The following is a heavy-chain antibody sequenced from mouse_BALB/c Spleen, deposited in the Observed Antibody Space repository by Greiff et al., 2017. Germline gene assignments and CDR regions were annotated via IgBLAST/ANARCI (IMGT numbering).Heavy chain of an antibody. V-gene: IGHV5-17*02. Sequence: EVQRVESGGGLVQPGGSRNLSCAASGFTFSSFGMHWVRQAPEKGLEWVAYISSGSSTIYYADTVKGRFTISRDNPKNTLFLQMTSLRSEDTAMYYCARPRSYAMDYWGQGTSVTVSS. CDR1: GFTFSSFG. J-gene: IGHJ4*01. CDR2: ISSGSSTI. CDR3: ARPRSYAMDY.